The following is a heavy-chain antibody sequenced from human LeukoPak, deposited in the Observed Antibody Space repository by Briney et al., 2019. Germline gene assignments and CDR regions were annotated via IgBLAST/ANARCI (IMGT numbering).Heavy chain of an antibody. CDR1: GFTFRDAW. J-gene: IGHJ4*02. D-gene: IGHD5-12*01. CDR2: IRSKTDGGTT. Sequence: GGSLRLSCAASGFTFRDAWMTWVRQAPGKGLEWVGRIRSKTDGGTTDYAAPVKGRFTISRDDSKNTLYLQMNSLKTEDTAVYYCTTAHSGFVLYWGQGTLVTVSS. V-gene: IGHV3-15*01. CDR3: TTAHSGFVLY.